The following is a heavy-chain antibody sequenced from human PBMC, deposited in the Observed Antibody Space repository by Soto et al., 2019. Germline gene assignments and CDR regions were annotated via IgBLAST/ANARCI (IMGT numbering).Heavy chain of an antibody. CDR2: IYHRGNT. D-gene: IGHD3-10*01. Sequence: QVHLQESGPDLVRPSETLSLTCSFFGGSISSDNWWSWVRQTPGKGLEWIGEIYHRGNTNYNPSLKSRVTISVDESKNQFSLKVTSVTAADTALYYCARLSASSKLRGVVINWGQGTLVTVSS. CDR3: ARLSASSKLRGVVIN. V-gene: IGHV4-4*02. J-gene: IGHJ4*02. CDR1: GGSISSDNW.